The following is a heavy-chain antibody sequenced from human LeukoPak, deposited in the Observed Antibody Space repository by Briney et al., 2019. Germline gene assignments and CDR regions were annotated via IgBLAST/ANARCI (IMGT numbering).Heavy chain of an antibody. CDR1: EFTSSDYT. Sequence: GGSLRLSCAASEFTSSDYTMNWVRQAPGKGLEWVSGISVSDDSTYYADSVKGRFTMSRDNSNNMLYLQMNSLRAEDTAVYYCAKDRFCSSTNCPYDQWGQGTLVTVSS. D-gene: IGHD2-2*01. J-gene: IGHJ5*02. CDR2: ISVSDDST. V-gene: IGHV3-23*01. CDR3: AKDRFCSSTNCPYDQ.